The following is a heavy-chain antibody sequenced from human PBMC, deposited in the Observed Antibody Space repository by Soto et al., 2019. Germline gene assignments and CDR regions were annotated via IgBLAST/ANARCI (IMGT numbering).Heavy chain of an antibody. CDR3: AKDRVAATGSPYYFDY. CDR1: GFTFSNYA. CDR2: ISGSGMST. Sequence: GGSLRLSCAASGFTFSNYAMTWVRQAPGKGLEWVSGISGSGMSTYYADSVKGRFTISRDNSKNTLYLQMNSLRAEDTALYYCAKDRVAATGSPYYFDYWGQGTLVTVSS. J-gene: IGHJ4*02. V-gene: IGHV3-23*01. D-gene: IGHD6-13*01.